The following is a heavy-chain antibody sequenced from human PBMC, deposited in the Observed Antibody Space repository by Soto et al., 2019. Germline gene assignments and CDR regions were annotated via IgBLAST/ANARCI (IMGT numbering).Heavy chain of an antibody. D-gene: IGHD3-3*01. J-gene: IGHJ4*02. Sequence: ASVKVSFKASGYTFTSYGISWVRQAPGQGLEWMGIINPSGGSTSYAQKFQGRVTMTRDTSTSTVYMELSSLRSEDTAVYYCARAPSNYDFWSGSTGYLDYWGQGTLDTVSS. CDR3: ARAPSNYDFWSGSTGYLDY. CDR1: GYTFTSYG. CDR2: INPSGGST. V-gene: IGHV1-46*01.